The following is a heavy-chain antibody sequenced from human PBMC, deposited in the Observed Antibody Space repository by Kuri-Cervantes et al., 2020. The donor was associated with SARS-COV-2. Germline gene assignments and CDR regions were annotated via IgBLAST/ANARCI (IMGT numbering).Heavy chain of an antibody. CDR1: GFTFSSYW. Sequence: GESLKISCAASGFTFSSYWMSWVRQAPGKGLEWVANIKQDGSEKYYVDSVKGRFTISRDNAKNSLYLQMNSLRAEDTAVYYCARQGDGGFRAVAGTTEWGYWGQGTLVTVSS. D-gene: IGHD6-19*01. CDR2: IKQDGSEK. J-gene: IGHJ4*02. CDR3: ARQGDGGFRAVAGTTEWGY. V-gene: IGHV3-7*01.